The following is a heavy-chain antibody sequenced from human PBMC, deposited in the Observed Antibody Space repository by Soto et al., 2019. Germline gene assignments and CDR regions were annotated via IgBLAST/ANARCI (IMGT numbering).Heavy chain of an antibody. J-gene: IGHJ4*02. CDR2: INYSGST. Sequence: PSETLSLTCSVSGGSIRSSNYYWGLIRQPPGKGLEWIGSINYSGSTSYNLSLKSRVTISVDTAKNQFSLNLKSVTAADTAVYYCAGITTPVYWGQGALVTVSS. CDR3: AGITTPVY. V-gene: IGHV4-39*01. CDR1: GGSIRSSNYY. D-gene: IGHD3-16*01.